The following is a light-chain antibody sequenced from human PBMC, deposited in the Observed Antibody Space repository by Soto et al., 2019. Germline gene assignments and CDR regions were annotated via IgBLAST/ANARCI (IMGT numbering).Light chain of an antibody. V-gene: IGKV1-5*01. CDR1: QKSSPW. J-gene: IGKJ1*01. Sequence: DIEMVQSPSALSASVGDTVTITCRASQKSSPWLAWYQQKPGQAPKLLMYDVSSLKRGVPSRFSGSGSRTEFTLTISSLQPDDFATYYCQQYNDYSATFGQGTKVEIK. CDR2: DVS. CDR3: QQYNDYSAT.